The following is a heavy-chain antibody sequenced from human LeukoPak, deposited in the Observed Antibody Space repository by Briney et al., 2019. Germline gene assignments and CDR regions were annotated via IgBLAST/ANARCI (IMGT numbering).Heavy chain of an antibody. Sequence: SETLSLTCTVSGGSISSYYWSWIRQPPGKGLEWIGYIYYSGSTNYNPSLKSRVTISVDTSKNQFSLKLSSVTAADTAVYYCARRYYDFWSGYLFDYWGQGTLVTVSS. D-gene: IGHD3-3*01. CDR3: ARRYYDFWSGYLFDY. CDR2: IYYSGST. CDR1: GGSISSYY. J-gene: IGHJ4*02. V-gene: IGHV4-59*12.